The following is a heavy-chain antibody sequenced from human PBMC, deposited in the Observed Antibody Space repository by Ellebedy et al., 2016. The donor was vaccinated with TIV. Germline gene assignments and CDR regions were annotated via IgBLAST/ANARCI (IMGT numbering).Heavy chain of an antibody. CDR3: ARGSLSPMAVAGNGFDY. V-gene: IGHV1-18*04. J-gene: IGHJ4*02. CDR2: ISAYNGDT. D-gene: IGHD6-19*01. Sequence: AASVKVSCKASGYTFTSYYIHWVRQAPGQGLEWMGWISAYNGDTNYAHNLQGRLTMTTDTSTSTAYMELRSLRSDDTAVYYCARGSLSPMAVAGNGFDYWGQGTLLTVSS. CDR1: GYTFTSYY.